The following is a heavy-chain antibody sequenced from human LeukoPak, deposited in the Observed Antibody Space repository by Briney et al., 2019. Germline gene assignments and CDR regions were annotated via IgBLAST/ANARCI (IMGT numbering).Heavy chain of an antibody. CDR3: ARGSSWYGDPRGFDN. D-gene: IGHD4-17*01. J-gene: IGHJ4*02. CDR1: GFTFNHYA. CDR2: ISYDGSNK. Sequence: TGGSLRLSCTASGFTFNHYAMHWVRQAPGKGLEWMAVISYDGSNKVYADSVKGRFTISRDNSNLTMYLQINSLRGEDTAVYHCARGSSWYGDPRGFDNWGQGALVTVSS. V-gene: IGHV3-30*04.